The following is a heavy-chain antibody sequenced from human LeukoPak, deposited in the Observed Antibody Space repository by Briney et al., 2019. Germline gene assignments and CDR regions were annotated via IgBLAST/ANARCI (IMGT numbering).Heavy chain of an antibody. V-gene: IGHV3-9*01. CDR3: AKDTTYYYDSSGYYRVLYFDY. J-gene: IGHJ4*02. D-gene: IGHD3-22*01. CDR2: ISWNSGSI. CDR1: GFTFDDYA. Sequence: GRSLRLSCAASGFTFDDYAMPWVRHAPGKGLEWVSGISWNSGSIGYADSVKGRFTISRDNAKNSLYLQMNSLRAEDTALYYCAKDTTYYYDSSGYYRVLYFDYWGQGTLVTVSS.